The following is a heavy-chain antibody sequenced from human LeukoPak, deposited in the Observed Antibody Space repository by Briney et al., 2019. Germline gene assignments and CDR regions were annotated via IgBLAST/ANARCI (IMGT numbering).Heavy chain of an antibody. D-gene: IGHD4-17*01. CDR3: ARTGSTVTMLYPFDH. CDR2: IYYSGST. CDR1: GGSIRSYY. Sequence: SETLSFTYTVSGGSIRSYYWSWIRQPPGKGLEWIGYIYYSGSTNYNPSLKSRVSISVDTSKNQFSLKLSSVTAADTAVYYCARTGSTVTMLYPFDHWGQGTLVTVSS. V-gene: IGHV4-59*01. J-gene: IGHJ4*02.